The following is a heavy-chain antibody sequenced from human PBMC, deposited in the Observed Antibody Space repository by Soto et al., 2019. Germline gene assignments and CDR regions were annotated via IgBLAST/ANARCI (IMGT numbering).Heavy chain of an antibody. J-gene: IGHJ4*02. V-gene: IGHV4-34*01. CDR1: GGSFSGYY. CDR2: INHSGST. D-gene: IGHD6-19*01. Sequence: QVQLQQWGAGLLKPSETLSLTCAVYGGSFSGYYWSWIRQPPGKGLEWIGEINHSGSTNYNPSLKSRVTISVDTSKNQFSLKLSSVTAADTAVYYCAREPPPGAVAGTSDYWGQGTLVTVSS. CDR3: AREPPPGAVAGTSDY.